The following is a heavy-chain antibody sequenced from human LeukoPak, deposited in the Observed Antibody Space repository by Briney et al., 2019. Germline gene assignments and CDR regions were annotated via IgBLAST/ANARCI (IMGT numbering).Heavy chain of an antibody. CDR3: APTTSRPIDY. V-gene: IGHV3-74*01. J-gene: IGHJ4*02. D-gene: IGHD1-1*01. CDR2: INSDGSST. Sequence: HTGGSLRLSCAASGFTSSSYWMHWVRQAPGKGLVWVSRINSDGSSTSYADSVKGRFTISRDNARNTLYLQMNSLRAEDTAVYYCAPTTSRPIDYWGQGTLVTVSS. CDR1: GFTSSSYW.